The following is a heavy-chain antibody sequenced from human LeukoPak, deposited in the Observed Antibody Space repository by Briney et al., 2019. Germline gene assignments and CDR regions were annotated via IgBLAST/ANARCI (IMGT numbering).Heavy chain of an antibody. V-gene: IGHV4-59*01. Sequence: SETLSLTCTVSGGSISSYYWSWIRQPPGKRLEWIGHIYYSGSTNYNPSLKSRVTISVDTSKNQFSLKLSSVTAADKAVYYCASRSSIWSGYQDTLYYFDSWGQGTLVTVSS. J-gene: IGHJ4*02. CDR2: IYYSGST. CDR3: ASRSSIWSGYQDTLYYFDS. CDR1: GGSISSYY. D-gene: IGHD3-3*01.